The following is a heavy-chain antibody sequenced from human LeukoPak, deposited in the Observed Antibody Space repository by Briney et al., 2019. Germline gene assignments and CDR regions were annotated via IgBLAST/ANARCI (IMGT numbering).Heavy chain of an antibody. D-gene: IGHD2-2*01. CDR2: ISYDGSNK. CDR3: AKDQPFRYCSSTSCPFDY. CDR1: GFTFSSYG. Sequence: GGSLRLSCAASGFTFSSYGMHWVRQAPGKGLEWVAVISYDGSNKYYADSVKGRFTISRDNSKNTLYLQMNSLRAEDTAVYYCAKDQPFRYCSSTSCPFDYWGQGTLVTVSS. J-gene: IGHJ4*02. V-gene: IGHV3-30*18.